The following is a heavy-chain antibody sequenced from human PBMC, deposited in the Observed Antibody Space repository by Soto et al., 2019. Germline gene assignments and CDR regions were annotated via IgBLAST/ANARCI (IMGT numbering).Heavy chain of an antibody. Sequence: QVHLVQSGAEVKKPGASVMVSCKASGYSIGHFDIHWVRKAAGQGLEWMGWVSPNSGNTGYAQRFQGRITMTRDTSKSTAYMEVKSLTSADTAIYFCARARGAASFDLWGQGTLVTASS. CDR1: GYSIGHFD. CDR2: VSPNSGNT. D-gene: IGHD6-25*01. V-gene: IGHV1-8*01. CDR3: ARARGAASFDL. J-gene: IGHJ5*02.